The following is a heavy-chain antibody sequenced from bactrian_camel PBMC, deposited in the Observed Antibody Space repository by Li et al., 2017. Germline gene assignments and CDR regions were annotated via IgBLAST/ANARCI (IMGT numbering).Heavy chain of an antibody. D-gene: IGHD4*01. V-gene: IGHV3S40*01. CDR2: INSGGSSP. CDR3: VRSYYFSVDAANFAS. Sequence: DVQLVESGGALVQPGGSLRLSCAASGFTFSSYAMSWYRQAPGKGLEWASSINSGGSSPYYADSVKGRFTISRDNAKNTVILQMNDLKPEDTAVYYCVRSYYFSVDAANFASLGQGTQVTVS. J-gene: IGHJ6*01. CDR1: GFTFSSYA.